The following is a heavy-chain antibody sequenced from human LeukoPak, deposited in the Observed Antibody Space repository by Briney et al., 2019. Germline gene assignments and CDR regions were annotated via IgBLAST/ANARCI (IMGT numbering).Heavy chain of an antibody. D-gene: IGHD3-22*01. J-gene: IGHJ4*02. CDR1: GFTFSSYV. Sequence: GGSLRLSCAASGFTFSSYVMSWVRQAPGKGLEWVSGISGSGDNTYYADSVKGRFTISRDNSKNTLCVQVNSLGTEDTAAYYCAKGSYYDSSGSFYFDYWGQGTLVTVSS. CDR2: ISGSGDNT. V-gene: IGHV3-23*01. CDR3: AKGSYYDSSGSFYFDY.